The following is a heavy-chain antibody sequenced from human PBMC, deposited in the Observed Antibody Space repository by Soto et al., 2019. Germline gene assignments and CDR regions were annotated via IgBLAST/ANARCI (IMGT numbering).Heavy chain of an antibody. Sequence: QVPLVESGGALVKPGGSLTLSCAASGFTFSKNYMTWVRQGPGKGLEWVSSISGSGSTIYYAASVKGRFTVSRDNANNSLHLQMNTLRAEDTALYFCARQTGGRHDAFDVWGLGTMVTVSS. CDR1: GFTFSKNY. CDR2: ISGSGSTI. V-gene: IGHV3-11*01. CDR3: ARQTGGRHDAFDV. J-gene: IGHJ3*01.